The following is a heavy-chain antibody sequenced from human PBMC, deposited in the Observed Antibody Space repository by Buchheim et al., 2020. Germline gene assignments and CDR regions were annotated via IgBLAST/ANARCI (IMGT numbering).Heavy chain of an antibody. D-gene: IGHD1-7*01. CDR1: GFIFSDYY. J-gene: IGHJ5*02. CDR2: ISTSSAYT. Sequence: QVQLVESGGGLVKPGGSLRLSCAASGFIFSDYYMSWIRRTPGKGLEWLASISTSSAYTYYADSVKGRFTISRDNAKNSLYLQMNSLRVEDSAIYYCARDLTGTYWSDPWGQGTL. CDR3: ARDLTGTYWSDP. V-gene: IGHV3-11*06.